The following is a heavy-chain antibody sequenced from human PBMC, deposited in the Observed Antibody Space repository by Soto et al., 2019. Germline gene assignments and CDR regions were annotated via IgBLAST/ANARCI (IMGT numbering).Heavy chain of an antibody. D-gene: IGHD6-6*01. V-gene: IGHV1-69*01. CDR3: ATPSVAARPKGGYYYADV. CDR2: IIPVSGVP. CDR1: GGTFSYSA. J-gene: IGHJ6*02. Sequence: QVQLVQSGTEVKKPGSSVKVSCKASGGTFSYSAISWVRQAPGQGLEWMGGIIPVSGVPNYAQKFQGRVTITAAEYTTTAYLHLSRLRPEDAAVYYCATPSVAARPKGGYYYADVWGQGTTVTVSS.